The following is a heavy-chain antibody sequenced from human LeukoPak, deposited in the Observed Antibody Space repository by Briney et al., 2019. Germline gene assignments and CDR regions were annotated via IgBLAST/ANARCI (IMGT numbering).Heavy chain of an antibody. J-gene: IGHJ3*02. V-gene: IGHV3-74*01. CDR3: VREDNAFNI. Sequence: GGSLRLSCVASGFTFSSDFMHWIRQAPGEGLMWVSQISGDETYTNYADSVKGRFIISRDNAKNALYLQMNGLRAEDTAIYYGVREDNAFNIWGQGTLVTVSS. CDR1: GFTFSSDF. CDR2: ISGDETYT.